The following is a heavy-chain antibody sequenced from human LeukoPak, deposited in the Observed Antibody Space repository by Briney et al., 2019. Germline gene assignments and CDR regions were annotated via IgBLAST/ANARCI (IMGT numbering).Heavy chain of an antibody. Sequence: GASVKVSCRASGYTFTGYYMHWVRQAPGQGLEWMGWINPNSGGTNYAQKFQGWVTMTRDTSISTAYMELSRLRSDDTAVYYCARDRYGSGRYGMDVWGQGTTVTVSS. J-gene: IGHJ6*02. D-gene: IGHD3-10*01. CDR1: GYTFTGYY. CDR2: INPNSGGT. CDR3: ARDRYGSGRYGMDV. V-gene: IGHV1-2*04.